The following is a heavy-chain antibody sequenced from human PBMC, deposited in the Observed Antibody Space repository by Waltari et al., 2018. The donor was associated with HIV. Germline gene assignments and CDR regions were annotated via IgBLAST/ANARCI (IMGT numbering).Heavy chain of an antibody. D-gene: IGHD3-10*01. CDR1: GYSFTSYW. J-gene: IGHJ6*02. Sequence: EVQLMQSGAEVKKPGESLKISCKGSGYSFTSYWIGWVRQMPGKGLEWLVIIYPGYSDTRYSPSFQGQVTISADKSITTAYLQWSSLKASDTAMYYCARRTRYGSYGMDVWGQGTTVTVSS. V-gene: IGHV5-51*03. CDR2: IYPGYSDT. CDR3: ARRTRYGSYGMDV.